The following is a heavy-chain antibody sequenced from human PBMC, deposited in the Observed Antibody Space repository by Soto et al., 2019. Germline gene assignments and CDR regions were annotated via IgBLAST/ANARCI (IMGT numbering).Heavy chain of an antibody. J-gene: IGHJ4*02. CDR3: ARHYGSGSYPLDY. CDR1: GGSSIGYY. D-gene: IGHD3-10*01. CDR2: IYYNGGT. Sequence: SETLSLTCTVSGGSSIGYYWGWIRQPPGRGLEYIGYIYYNGGTNYNPSLKSRVTMSVDTSKNQFSLKLNSVTAADTAVYYCARHYGSGSYPLDYWGPGTLVTVSS. V-gene: IGHV4-59*08.